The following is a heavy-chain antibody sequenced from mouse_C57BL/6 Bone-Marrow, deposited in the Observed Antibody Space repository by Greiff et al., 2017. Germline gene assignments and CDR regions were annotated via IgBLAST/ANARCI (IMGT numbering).Heavy chain of an antibody. J-gene: IGHJ3*01. D-gene: IGHD2-3*01. CDR2: IHPNSGST. V-gene: IGHV1-64*01. CDR3: ARSGGYYPAWFAY. Sequence: QVQLQQPGAELVKPGASVKLSCKASGYTFTSYWMHWVKQRPGQGLEWIGMIHPNSGSTNYNEKLKSKATLTVDKSSSTAYMQLSSLTSEDAAVYYCARSGGYYPAWFAYWGQGTLVTVPA. CDR1: GYTFTSYW.